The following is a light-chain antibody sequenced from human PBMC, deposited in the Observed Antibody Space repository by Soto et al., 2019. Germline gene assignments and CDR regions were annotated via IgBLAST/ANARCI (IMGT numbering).Light chain of an antibody. J-gene: IGLJ3*02. CDR3: LLYYGGVQL. V-gene: IGLV7-43*01. CDR2: STG. CDR1: TGAVTSGNY. Sequence: QAVVTQEPSLTVSPGGTVTLTCASSTGAVTSGNYPNWFQQKPGQAPTSLIHSTGDKHSWTPARFSGSLLGDKAALTLSAVQAEDAADYYCLLYYGGVQLFGGGTKLTVL.